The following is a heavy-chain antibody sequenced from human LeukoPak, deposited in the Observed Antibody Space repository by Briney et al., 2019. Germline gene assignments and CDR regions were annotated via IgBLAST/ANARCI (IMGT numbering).Heavy chain of an antibody. J-gene: IGHJ3*02. V-gene: IGHV1-24*01. CDR1: GYTFTGYY. CDR2: FDPEDGET. D-gene: IGHD5-24*01. CDR3: ATNVERATIGAFDI. Sequence: ASVKVSCKASGYTFTGYYMHWVRQAPGKGLEWMGGFDPEDGETIYAQKFQGRVTMTEDTSTDTAYMELSSLRSEDTAVYYCATNVERATIGAFDIWGQGTMVTVSS.